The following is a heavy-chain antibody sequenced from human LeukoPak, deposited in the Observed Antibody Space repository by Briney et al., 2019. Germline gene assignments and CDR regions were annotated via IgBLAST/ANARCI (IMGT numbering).Heavy chain of an antibody. J-gene: IGHJ4*02. V-gene: IGHV3-30-3*01. CDR2: ISYDGSNK. CDR1: GFTFSSYA. CDR3: ARIKSDIVVVVAATDQTLDY. Sequence: GGSLRLSCAASGFTFSSYAMHWVRQAPGKGLEWVAVISYDGSNKYYADSVKGRFTISRDNSKNTLYLQMNSLRAEDTAVYYCARIKSDIVVVVAATDQTLDYWGQGTLVTVSS. D-gene: IGHD2-15*01.